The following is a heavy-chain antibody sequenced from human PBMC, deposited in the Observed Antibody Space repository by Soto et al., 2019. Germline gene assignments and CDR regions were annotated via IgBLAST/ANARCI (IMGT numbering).Heavy chain of an antibody. V-gene: IGHV5-10-1*01. CDR2: IDPSNSYT. Sequence: PGESLKISCKGSGYRFTSYWISWVCQMPGKGLEWMGRIDPSNSYTHYSPSFHGHVTISADNSISTAYLQWSNLRASDTAIYYCAFLDTSLDFDFWGQGTLVTVSS. CDR3: AFLDTSLDFDF. J-gene: IGHJ4*02. D-gene: IGHD3-3*02. CDR1: GYRFTSYW.